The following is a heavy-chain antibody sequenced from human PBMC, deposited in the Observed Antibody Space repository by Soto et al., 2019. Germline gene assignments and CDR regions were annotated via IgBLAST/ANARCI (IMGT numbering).Heavy chain of an antibody. V-gene: IGHV4-30-4*01. J-gene: IGHJ5*01. CDR2: IYKSTTT. CDR1: GDSISNLDYF. CDR3: ARGRYCLTGRCFPNWFDS. Sequence: QVQLLESGPGLVKPSQTLSLTCSVSGDSISNLDYFWAWIRQPPGQALEYIGYIYKSTTTYYNPSFESRVAIYLDTSKSQFSLNVTSVNAADTAVYFCARGRYCLTGRCFPNWFDSWGQGALVTVSS. D-gene: IGHD7-27*01.